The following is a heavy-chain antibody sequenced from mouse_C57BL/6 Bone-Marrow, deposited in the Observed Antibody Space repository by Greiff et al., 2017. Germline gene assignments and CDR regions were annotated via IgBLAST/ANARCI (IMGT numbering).Heavy chain of an antibody. Sequence: EVKLVESGGGLVKPGGSLKLSCAASGFTFSSYAMSWVRQTPEKRLEWVATISDGGSYTYYPDNVKGRFTISRDNAKNNLYLQMSHLKSEDTAMYYCASSFFYYAMDYWGQETSVTVSS. CDR2: ISDGGSYT. D-gene: IGHD1-1*01. CDR3: ASSFFYYAMDY. J-gene: IGHJ4*01. V-gene: IGHV5-4*03. CDR1: GFTFSSYA.